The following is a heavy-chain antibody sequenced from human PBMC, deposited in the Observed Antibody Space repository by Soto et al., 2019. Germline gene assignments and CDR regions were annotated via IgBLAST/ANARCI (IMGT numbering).Heavy chain of an antibody. V-gene: IGHV3-48*02. D-gene: IGHD3-22*01. CDR3: ERDHYDNSRGGY. CDR2: INSKGDSI. CDR1: GLIFSDHN. J-gene: IGHJ4*02. Sequence: EVQLVESGGGLVQPGGPLGLSCAASGLIFSDHNMNWVRQAPGKGLEWLSYINSKGDSIYYADSVKGRFTISRDNTMNSLFLQMNRLRDDDTAVYYCERDHYDNSRGGYWGQGTLVTVSS.